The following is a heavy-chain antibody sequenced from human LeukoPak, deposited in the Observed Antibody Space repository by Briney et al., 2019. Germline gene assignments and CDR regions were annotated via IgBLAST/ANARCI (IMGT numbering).Heavy chain of an antibody. J-gene: IGHJ4*02. CDR3: ARVQVDCSSTSCFATFDY. V-gene: IGHV1-2*04. CDR2: INPNSGGT. D-gene: IGHD2-2*01. CDR1: GYTFTGYY. Sequence: ASVKVSCKASGYTFTGYYMHWVRQAPGQGLEWMGWINPNSGGTIYAQKFQGWVTMTRDTSISTAYMELSRLRSDDTAVYYCARVQVDCSSTSCFATFDYWGQGTLVTVSS.